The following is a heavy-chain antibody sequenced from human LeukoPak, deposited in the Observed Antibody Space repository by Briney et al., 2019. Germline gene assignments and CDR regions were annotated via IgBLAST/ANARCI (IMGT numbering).Heavy chain of an antibody. D-gene: IGHD3-10*01. J-gene: IGHJ4*02. CDR2: INWNGGST. CDR1: GFTFDDYG. Sequence: PGGSLRLSCAASGFTFDDYGMSWVRQAPGKGLEWVSAINWNGGSTGYADSVKGRFTISRDNAKTSLYLQMNSLRAEDTALYHCARNLGSGTDYWGQGTLVTVSS. CDR3: ARNLGSGTDY. V-gene: IGHV3-20*01.